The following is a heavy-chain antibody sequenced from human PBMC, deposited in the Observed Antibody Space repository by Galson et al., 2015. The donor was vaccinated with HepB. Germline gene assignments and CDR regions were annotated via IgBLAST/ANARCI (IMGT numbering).Heavy chain of an antibody. D-gene: IGHD2-21*02. CDR3: ARGGVVVTAPYY. Sequence: SLRLSCAASGFTFGNFAMSWVRQAPGKGLEWVSAISASGGSTYYADSVKGRFTISRDNSKSTLYLQMNSLRAEDTALYYCARGGVVVTAPYYWGQGTLVTVSS. CDR2: ISASGGST. V-gene: IGHV3-23*01. CDR1: GFTFGNFA. J-gene: IGHJ4*02.